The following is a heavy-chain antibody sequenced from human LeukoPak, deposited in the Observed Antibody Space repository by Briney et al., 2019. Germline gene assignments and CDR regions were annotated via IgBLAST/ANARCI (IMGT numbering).Heavy chain of an antibody. CDR2: IHYSGST. CDR1: GCSITFHY. Sequence: SETLSLTCTVSGCSITFHYWSWIQQPPGKGLEWIGYIHYSGSTHYNPSLKGRVTISVDTSKNQFSLNLTPVTAADTAVYYCAKAGYISSFYEYWFDPRGQGTLVTVSS. J-gene: IGHJ5*02. CDR3: AKAGYISSFYEYWFDP. V-gene: IGHV4-59*11. D-gene: IGHD6-13*01.